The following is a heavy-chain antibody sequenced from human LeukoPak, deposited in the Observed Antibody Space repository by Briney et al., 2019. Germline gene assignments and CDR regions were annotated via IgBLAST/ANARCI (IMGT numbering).Heavy chain of an antibody. CDR3: ASHLRGEAFLEWLSPLGY. V-gene: IGHV4-34*01. J-gene: IGHJ4*02. Sequence: SETLSLTCAVYGGSFSGYYWSWIRQPPGKGLEWIGEINHSGSTNYNPSLKSRVTISVDTSKNQFSLKLSSVTAADTAVYYCASHLRGEAFLEWLSPLGYWGQGTLVTVSS. CDR1: GGSFSGYY. CDR2: INHSGST. D-gene: IGHD3-3*02.